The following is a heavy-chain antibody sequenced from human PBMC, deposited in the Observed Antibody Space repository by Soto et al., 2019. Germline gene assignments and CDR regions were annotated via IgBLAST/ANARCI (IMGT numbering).Heavy chain of an antibody. CDR1: GGTFSSYA. CDR2: IIPIFGTA. V-gene: IGHV1-69*01. J-gene: IGHJ6*02. D-gene: IGHD5-12*01. Sequence: QVQLVQSGAEVKKPGSSVKVSCKASGGTFSSYAISWVRQAPGQGLEWMGGIIPIFGTANYAQKFQGRVTITADESTSTAYMELSSLRSEDTAVYYCASPATIGIGYYYYGMDVWGQGTTVTVSS. CDR3: ASPATIGIGYYYYGMDV.